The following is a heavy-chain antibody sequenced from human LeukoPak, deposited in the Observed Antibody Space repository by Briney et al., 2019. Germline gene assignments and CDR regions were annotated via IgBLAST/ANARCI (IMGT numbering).Heavy chain of an antibody. V-gene: IGHV4-39*01. CDR2: IYYSGST. D-gene: IGHD1-26*01. Sequence: SETLSLTCTVSGGSITTTTYHWGWIRQSPGKGLEWIGSIYYSGSTYYNPSLKSRVTISVDTSKNQFSLKLSSVTAADTAVYYCARAGFGELLVAAFDIWGQGTMVTVSS. CDR3: ARAGFGELLVAAFDI. J-gene: IGHJ3*02. CDR1: GGSITTTTYH.